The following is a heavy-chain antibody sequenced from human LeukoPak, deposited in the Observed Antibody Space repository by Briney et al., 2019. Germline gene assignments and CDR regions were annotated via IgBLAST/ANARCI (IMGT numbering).Heavy chain of an antibody. Sequence: GGPLTLSCGASGLPFSDYHVRYPRHAPGEGREGFSYISSSGSTIYYADSVKGRFTISRDNAKNSLYLQMNSLRAEDTAVYYCARDGDSSSRAAGTDYWGQGTLVTVSS. J-gene: IGHJ4*02. D-gene: IGHD6-13*01. CDR3: ARDGDSSSRAAGTDY. V-gene: IGHV3-11*01. CDR1: GLPFSDYH. CDR2: ISSSGSTI.